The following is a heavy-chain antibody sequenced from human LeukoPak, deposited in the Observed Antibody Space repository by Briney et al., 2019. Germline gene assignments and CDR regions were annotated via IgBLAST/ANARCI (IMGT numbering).Heavy chain of an antibody. CDR1: GYTFTGYY. J-gene: IGHJ4*02. D-gene: IGHD1-26*01. V-gene: IGHV1-2*02. CDR3: ARDSMFRVGATVDY. CDR2: IDLNSGDR. Sequence: ASVKVSCKASGYTFTGYYMHWVRQAPGQGLEWMGWIDLNSGDRNYAQKLQGRVTMTTDTSTSTAYMELRSLRSDDTAVYYCARDSMFRVGATVDYWGQGTLVTVSS.